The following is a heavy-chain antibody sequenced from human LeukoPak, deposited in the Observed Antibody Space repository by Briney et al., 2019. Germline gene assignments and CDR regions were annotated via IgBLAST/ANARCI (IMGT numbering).Heavy chain of an antibody. CDR3: ARKAVATAGITLDN. V-gene: IGHV3-23*01. D-gene: IGHD6-19*01. CDR2: INHADDNT. CDR1: GFTFRNYA. J-gene: IGHJ4*02. Sequence: GGSLRLSCTASGFTFRNYAMTWVRQAPGKGLGWVSHINHADDNTFYADSVRGRFTLSRDSSKNTLYLQMNSLRAEDTATYYCARKAVATAGITLDNWGQGTVVTVSS.